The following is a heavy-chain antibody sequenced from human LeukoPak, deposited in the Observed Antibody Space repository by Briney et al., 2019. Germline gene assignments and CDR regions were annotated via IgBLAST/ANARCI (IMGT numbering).Heavy chain of an antibody. CDR2: VYHTGVT. V-gene: IGHV4-38-2*02. D-gene: IGHD4-17*01. CDR1: GFTFSSNY. J-gene: IGHJ4*02. Sequence: GSLRLSCAASGFTFSSNYMSWIRQPPGKGLEWIGSVYHTGVTFYSPSLTSRVTISVDTSKNQFSLKLTSVTAADTAVYYCAKEDYGDFTNEPDYWGQGTLVTVSS. CDR3: AKEDYGDFTNEPDY.